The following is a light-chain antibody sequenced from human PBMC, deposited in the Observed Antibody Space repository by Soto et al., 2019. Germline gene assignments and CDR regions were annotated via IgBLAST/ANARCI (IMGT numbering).Light chain of an antibody. CDR1: QGISNE. J-gene: IGKJ1*01. CDR3: LQDYTYPWT. CDR2: GAS. Sequence: IQMPQSPSSLSASVGDRVTITCRASQGISNELGWYQQRPGKAPKVLIYGASNLQSGVPSRFSGSASGTDFTLTISSLQPEDFATYYCLQDYTYPWTFGQGTKVEMK. V-gene: IGKV1-6*01.